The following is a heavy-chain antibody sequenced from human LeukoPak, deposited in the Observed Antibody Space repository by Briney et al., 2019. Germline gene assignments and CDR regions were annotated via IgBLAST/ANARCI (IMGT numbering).Heavy chain of an antibody. J-gene: IGHJ3*02. D-gene: IGHD1-26*01. V-gene: IGHV3-33*01. CDR3: ARVGSGSYFLDGFDI. CDR2: IWYDGSIK. Sequence: GGSLRLSCAASGFTFSSYGMHWVRQAPGKGLEWVAVIWYDGSIKYYADSVKGRFTISRDNPKNTLYLQVNSLRAEDTAVYYCARVGSGSYFLDGFDIWGQGTMVTVSS. CDR1: GFTFSSYG.